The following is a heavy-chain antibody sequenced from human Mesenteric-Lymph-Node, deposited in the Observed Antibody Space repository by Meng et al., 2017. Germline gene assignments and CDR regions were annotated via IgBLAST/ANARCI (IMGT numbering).Heavy chain of an antibody. Sequence: ASVKVSCKASGYTFTSYYMHWVRQAPGQGREWMGIINPSGGSTSYAQKFQGRVTMTRDTSTSTVYMELSSLRSEDTAVYYCARDLNYGSGSARCIDYWGQGTLVTVSS. J-gene: IGHJ4*02. D-gene: IGHD3-10*01. CDR3: ARDLNYGSGSARCIDY. V-gene: IGHV1-46*01. CDR2: INPSGGST. CDR1: GYTFTSYY.